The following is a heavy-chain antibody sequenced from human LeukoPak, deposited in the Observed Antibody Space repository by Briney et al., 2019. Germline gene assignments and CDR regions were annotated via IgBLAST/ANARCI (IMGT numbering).Heavy chain of an antibody. V-gene: IGHV4-59*01. CDR3: ARVYSGSYYYYYYMGV. CDR1: GGSISSYY. CDR2: IYYSGST. J-gene: IGHJ6*03. Sequence: PSETLSLTCTVSGGSISSYYWSWIRQPPGKGLEWIGYIYYSGSTNYNPSLKSRVTISVDTSKNQFSLKLSSVTAADTAVYYCARVYSGSYYYYYYMGVWGKGTTVTVSS. D-gene: IGHD1-26*01.